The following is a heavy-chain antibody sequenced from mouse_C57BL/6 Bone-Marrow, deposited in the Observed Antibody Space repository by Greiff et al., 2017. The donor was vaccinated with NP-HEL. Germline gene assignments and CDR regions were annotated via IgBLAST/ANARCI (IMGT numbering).Heavy chain of an antibody. J-gene: IGHJ2*01. CDR1: GYTFTSYW. CDR3: ASPSYYGSSPYAMDY. Sequence: VQLQQSGAELVKPGASVKMSCKASGYTFTSYWITWVKQRPGQGLEWIGDIYPGSGSTNYNEKFKSKATLTVDTSSSTAYMQLSSLTSEDSAVYYCASPSYYGSSPYAMDYWGQGTTLTVSS. D-gene: IGHD1-1*01. CDR2: IYPGSGST. V-gene: IGHV1-55*01.